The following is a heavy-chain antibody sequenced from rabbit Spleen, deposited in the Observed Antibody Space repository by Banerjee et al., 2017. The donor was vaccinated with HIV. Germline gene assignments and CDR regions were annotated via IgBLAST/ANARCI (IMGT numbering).Heavy chain of an antibody. CDR2: IAVGSGHFS. Sequence: EESGGDLVQPEGSLTLTCTASGIDFSSSYWICWVRQAPGRGLEWIACIAVGSGHFSYSASWAKGRFTISKTSSTTVTLQMNSLTAADTATYFCVREVAGKFGLWGQGTLVTVS. CDR3: VREVAGKFGL. V-gene: IGHV1S45*01. J-gene: IGHJ3*01. CDR1: GIDFSSSYW. D-gene: IGHD4-1*01.